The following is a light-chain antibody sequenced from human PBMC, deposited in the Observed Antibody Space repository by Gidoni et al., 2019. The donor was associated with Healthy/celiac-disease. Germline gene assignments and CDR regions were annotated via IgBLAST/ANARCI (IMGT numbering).Light chain of an antibody. CDR1: PTISSS. CDR2: AVS. CDR3: HQSYRTPQT. Sequence: DVPSTQFLSSLSASVGDRLTLTWRASPTISSSLTWYQQKPGKAPKLLIYAVSSLQSGVPSRFRGSGSGTDFTLTISSLQPEDFATYNCHQSYRTPQTFGQGTKVEIK. V-gene: IGKV1-39*01. J-gene: IGKJ1*01.